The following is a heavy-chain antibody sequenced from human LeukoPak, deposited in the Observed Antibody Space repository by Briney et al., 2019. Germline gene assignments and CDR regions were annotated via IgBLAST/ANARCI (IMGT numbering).Heavy chain of an antibody. J-gene: IGHJ4*02. D-gene: IGHD6-19*01. CDR1: LYTFTGYS. CDR3: ASRAVAEDY. V-gene: IGHV1-2*02. CDR2: IDPHSGGT. Sequence: ASVKVSCKASLYTFTGYSTHWVRQAPGQGLEWMGWIDPHSGGTKYAQKFQGRVTMTSDTSISTAYLEVTRLTSDDTAVYYYASRAVAEDYWGRGTLVIVSS.